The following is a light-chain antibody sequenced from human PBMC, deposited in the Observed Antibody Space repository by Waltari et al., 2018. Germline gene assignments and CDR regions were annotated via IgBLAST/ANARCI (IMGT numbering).Light chain of an antibody. CDR1: SSNIGAGYD. CDR3: QSYDSSLSGSRV. CDR2: GNS. V-gene: IGLV1-40*01. J-gene: IGLJ2*01. Sequence: QSVLTQPPSVSGAPGQRVTISCTGSSSNIGAGYDVHWYQQLPGTARQLLIYGNSNRPSGGPDRFSGSKSGTSAWRAMTGLQAEDETDYYCQSYDSSLSGSRVFGGGTKLTVL.